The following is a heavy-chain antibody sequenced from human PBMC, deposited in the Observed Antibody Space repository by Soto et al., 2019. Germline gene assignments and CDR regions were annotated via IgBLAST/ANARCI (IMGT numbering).Heavy chain of an antibody. CDR1: GGSISSGDYY. J-gene: IGHJ6*02. D-gene: IGHD3-3*01. Sequence: SETLSLTCTVSGGSISSGDYYWSWIRQPPGKGLEWIGYIYYSGSTYYNPSLRSRVTISVDTSKNQFSLKLSSVTAADTAVYYCARDNILGILYGGMDVWGQGTTVTVSS. CDR3: ARDNILGILYGGMDV. V-gene: IGHV4-30-4*01. CDR2: IYYSGST.